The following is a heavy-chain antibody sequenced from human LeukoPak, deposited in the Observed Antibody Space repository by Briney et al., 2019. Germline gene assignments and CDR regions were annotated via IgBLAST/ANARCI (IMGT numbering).Heavy chain of an antibody. J-gene: IGHJ4*02. D-gene: IGHD4-17*01. CDR2: IRHDGSNR. Sequence: GGSLRLSCAASGFTFSGYGMHWVRQAPGKGLEWVAFIRHDGSNRYFADSAKGRFTISRDNSRNTLYLQMNSLRAEDTAVYYCAREGGAVTPYYFDYWGQGTLVTVSS. CDR1: GFTFSGYG. V-gene: IGHV3-30*02. CDR3: AREGGAVTPYYFDY.